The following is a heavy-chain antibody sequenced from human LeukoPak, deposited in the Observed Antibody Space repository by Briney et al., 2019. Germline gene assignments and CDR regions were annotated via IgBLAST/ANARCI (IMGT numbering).Heavy chain of an antibody. J-gene: IGHJ6*02. CDR3: ALPNCSGGSCSNLYYYYGMDV. CDR1: GYXFTSYY. V-gene: IGHV1-46*01. CDR2: INPSGTST. D-gene: IGHD2-15*01. Sequence: ASVKVSCKASGYXFTSYYIHWVRQAPGQGLEWMGIINPSGTSTRYAQKFQGRVTMTRDTPTRTVYMELSSLRSEDTAVYYCALPNCSGGSCSNLYYYYGMDVWGQGTMVTVSS.